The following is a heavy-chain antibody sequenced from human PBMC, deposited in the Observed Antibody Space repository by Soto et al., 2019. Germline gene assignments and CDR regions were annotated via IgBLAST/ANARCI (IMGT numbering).Heavy chain of an antibody. D-gene: IGHD6-13*01. CDR1: GFTFSDYY. V-gene: IGHV3-11*03. Sequence: PGGSLRLSCAASGFTFSDYYMSWIRQAPGKGLEWVSYISSSSSYTNYADSVKGRFTISRDNAKNSLYLQMNSLRAEDTAVYYCARSNQQQLVPAYGMDVWGQGTTVTVSS. J-gene: IGHJ6*02. CDR2: ISSSSSYT. CDR3: ARSNQQQLVPAYGMDV.